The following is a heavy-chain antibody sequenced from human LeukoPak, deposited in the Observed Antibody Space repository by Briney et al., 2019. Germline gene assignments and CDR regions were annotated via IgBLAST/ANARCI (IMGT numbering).Heavy chain of an antibody. Sequence: GESLKISCKGSGSSFTSYWISLLRQMPGKGLEWMGRIDPSDSYTNYSPSFQGHVTISADKSISTAYLQWGTLKASDTAIYYCTRPAKNFLGYWGQGTLVTVSS. CDR1: GSSFTSYW. CDR3: TRPAKNFLGY. V-gene: IGHV5-10-1*01. J-gene: IGHJ4*02. CDR2: IDPSDSYT.